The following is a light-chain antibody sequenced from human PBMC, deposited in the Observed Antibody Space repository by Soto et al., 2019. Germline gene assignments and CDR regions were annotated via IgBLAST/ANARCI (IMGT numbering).Light chain of an antibody. CDR1: SSDVGSYDF. CDR3: CSFAGCTISFYV. CDR2: EGK. J-gene: IGLJ1*01. Sequence: QSALTQPASVSGSRGQSITISCTGTSSDVGSYDFVSWYQKHPGKAPKLIIYEGKKRPSGVSNRFSGSKSGNTASLTISGLQAEDEAEYYCCSFAGCTISFYVFGTGTKVTVL. V-gene: IGLV2-23*01.